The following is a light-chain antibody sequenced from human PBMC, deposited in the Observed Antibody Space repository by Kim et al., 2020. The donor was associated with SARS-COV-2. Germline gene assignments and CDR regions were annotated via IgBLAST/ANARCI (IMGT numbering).Light chain of an antibody. CDR2: GAS. Sequence: EIVMTQSPATLSVSPGERATLSCRASQSVSNNLAWYQHKPGQPPSLLIYGASSRATGVPARFSGSGSGTDFTLTVSSLQSEDFAVYYCHQYNDWPPWDTFGQGTKLEI. CDR3: HQYNDWPPWDT. CDR1: QSVSNN. J-gene: IGKJ2*01. V-gene: IGKV3-15*01.